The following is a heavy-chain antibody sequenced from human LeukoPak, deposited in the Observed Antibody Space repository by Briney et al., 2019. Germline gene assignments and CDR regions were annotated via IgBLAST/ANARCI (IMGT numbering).Heavy chain of an antibody. Sequence: GGSLRLSCAASGNYWMHWVRQAPGKGLVWVSHINSDGSWTSYADSVKGRFTISRDNAKNTVYLQMNSLRVEDTAVYYCARVYETNDYLYWGQGSLVTVSS. CDR1: GNYW. CDR3: ARVYETNDYLY. D-gene: IGHD3-22*01. CDR2: INSDGSWT. J-gene: IGHJ4*02. V-gene: IGHV3-74*01.